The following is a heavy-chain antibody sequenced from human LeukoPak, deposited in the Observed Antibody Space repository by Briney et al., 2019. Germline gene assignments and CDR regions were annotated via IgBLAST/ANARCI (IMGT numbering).Heavy chain of an antibody. Sequence: SETLSLTCTVSGGSISSSNWWSWVRQPPGKGLEWIGEIYHSGSTNYNPSLKSRVTISVDKSKNQFSLKLSSVTAADTAVYYCSSTSSQEDFDYWGQGTLVTVSS. V-gene: IGHV4-4*02. CDR1: GGSISSSNW. CDR3: SSTSSQEDFDY. CDR2: IYHSGST. J-gene: IGHJ4*02. D-gene: IGHD2-2*01.